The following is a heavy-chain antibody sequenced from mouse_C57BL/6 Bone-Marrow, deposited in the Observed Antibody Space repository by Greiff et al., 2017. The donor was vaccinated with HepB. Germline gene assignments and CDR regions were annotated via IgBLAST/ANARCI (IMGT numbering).Heavy chain of an antibody. CDR1: GYTFTSYT. Sequence: VKLMESGAELARPGASVKMSCKASGYTFTSYTMHWVKQRPGQGLEWIGYINPSSGYTKYNQKFKDKATLTVDKSSSTAYMQLSSLTSEDSAVYYYARDYGSRKPFDYWGQGTTLTVSS. CDR2: INPSSGYT. CDR3: ARDYGSRKPFDY. D-gene: IGHD1-1*01. V-gene: IGHV1-4*01. J-gene: IGHJ2*01.